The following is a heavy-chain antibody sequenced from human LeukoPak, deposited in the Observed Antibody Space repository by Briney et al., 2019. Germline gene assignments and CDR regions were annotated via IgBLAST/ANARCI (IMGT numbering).Heavy chain of an antibody. J-gene: IGHJ4*02. Sequence: GGSLRLSCVGSGFTFSSYWMSWVRKAPPKGLEWVANIKDDGSEIYSVDSVKGRFTISRDNAKNSLYLQMSSLRAKDTAVYYCAGARIDYWGQGTLVTVSS. D-gene: IGHD1-14*01. CDR1: GFTFSSYW. V-gene: IGHV3-7*04. CDR2: IKDDGSEI. CDR3: AGARIDY.